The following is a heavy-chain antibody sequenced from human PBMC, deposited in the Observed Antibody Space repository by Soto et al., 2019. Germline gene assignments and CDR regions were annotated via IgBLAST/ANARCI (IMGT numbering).Heavy chain of an antibody. Sequence: EVQLVESGGGLVQPGRSLRLSCAASGFTFDDYAMHWVRQAPGKGLEWVSGISWNSGSIGYADSVKGRFTISRDNAKNYLYLQMNSLRAEDTALYYCAKDFSWYDYGMDVWGQGTTVTVSS. CDR2: ISWNSGSI. J-gene: IGHJ6*02. V-gene: IGHV3-9*01. CDR1: GFTFDDYA. CDR3: AKDFSWYDYGMDV. D-gene: IGHD6-13*01.